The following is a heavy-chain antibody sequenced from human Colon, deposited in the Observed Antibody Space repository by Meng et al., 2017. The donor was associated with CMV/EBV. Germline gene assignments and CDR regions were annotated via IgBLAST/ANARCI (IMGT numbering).Heavy chain of an antibody. V-gene: IGHV3-23*01. CDR2: ITANDGST. CDR1: GLKFSSFA. J-gene: IGHJ4*02. CDR3: ARCLDYGDYADF. Sequence: GESLKISCAASGLKFSSFAMSWVRQAPGKGLEWVSGITANDGSTYYADSVQGRFIVSRDNSKNMLYLQMNSLRVEDTAIYYCARCLDYGDYADFWGQGTLVTVSS. D-gene: IGHD4-17*01.